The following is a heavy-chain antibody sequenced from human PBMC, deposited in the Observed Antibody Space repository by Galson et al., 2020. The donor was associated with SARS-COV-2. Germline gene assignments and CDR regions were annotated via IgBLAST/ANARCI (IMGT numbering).Heavy chain of an antibody. J-gene: IGHJ5*01. CDR1: SDSISGNY. CDR2: IYYSGST. V-gene: IGHV4-59*01. CDR3: ARAAPGRYSSSCLDS. D-gene: IGHD6-19*01. Sequence: SETLSLTCTVSSDSISGNYWNWIRQPPGKGLEWIGYIYYSGSTNYNPSLKSRVTISVDTSKNQFSLRLNSVTAADTAVYYCARAAPGRYSSSCLDSWGQGTLVTVSA.